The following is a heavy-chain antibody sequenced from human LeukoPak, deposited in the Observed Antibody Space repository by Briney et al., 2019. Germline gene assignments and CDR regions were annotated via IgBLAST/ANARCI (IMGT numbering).Heavy chain of an antibody. CDR1: GFTFSSYG. Sequence: GRSLRLSCAASGFTFSSYGMHWVRQAPGKGLEWVSAISGSGGSTYYADSVKGRFTISRDNSKNTLYLQMNSLRAEDTAVYYCANSPQTYYYDSSGYPWGQGTLVTVSS. CDR3: ANSPQTYYYDSSGYP. D-gene: IGHD3-22*01. J-gene: IGHJ5*02. CDR2: ISGSGGST. V-gene: IGHV3-23*01.